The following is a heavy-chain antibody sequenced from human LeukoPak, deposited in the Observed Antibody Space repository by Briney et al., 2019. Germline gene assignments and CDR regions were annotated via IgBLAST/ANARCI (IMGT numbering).Heavy chain of an antibody. CDR1: GGSISSYY. CDR3: AREGGSYYDPFGN. CDR2: IYYSGST. J-gene: IGHJ4*02. Sequence: SETLSLTCTVSGGSISSYYWSWIRQPPGKGLEWIGYIYYSGSTNYNPSLKSRVTISIDTSKNQFSLKLNSVTAADTAVYYCAREGGSYYDPFGNWGQGTLVTVSS. D-gene: IGHD1-26*01. V-gene: IGHV4-59*01.